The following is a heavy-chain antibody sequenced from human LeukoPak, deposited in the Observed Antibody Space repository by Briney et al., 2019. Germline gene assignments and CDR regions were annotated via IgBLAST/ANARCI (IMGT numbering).Heavy chain of an antibody. CDR2: INPNSGGT. V-gene: IGHV1-2*06. CDR3: ARDLGSGSYYRSWFDP. Sequence: ASVKVSCKASGYTFTGYYMHWVRQAPGQGLEWMGRINPNSGGTNYAQKFQGRVTMTRDTSISTAYMELSRLRSDDTAVYYCARDLGSGSYYRSWFDPWGQGTLVTVSS. D-gene: IGHD3-10*01. J-gene: IGHJ5*02. CDR1: GYTFTGYY.